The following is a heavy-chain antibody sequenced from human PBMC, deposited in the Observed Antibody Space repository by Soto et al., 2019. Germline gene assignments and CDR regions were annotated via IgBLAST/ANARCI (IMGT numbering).Heavy chain of an antibody. CDR1: GFVFSSYG. J-gene: IGHJ4*02. CDR2: ISYDGRNR. V-gene: IGHV3-30*18. CDR3: AKDAYYYDSSGYYVFDY. Sequence: QVQLVESGGGVVQPGRSLRLSCAASGFVFSSYGIHWVRQAPGKGLEWVAGISYDGRNRYYTDSVKGRFTISRDNSMNPLYLKMNSLRAEDTAVYYCAKDAYYYDSSGYYVFDYWGQGTLVTVSS. D-gene: IGHD3-22*01.